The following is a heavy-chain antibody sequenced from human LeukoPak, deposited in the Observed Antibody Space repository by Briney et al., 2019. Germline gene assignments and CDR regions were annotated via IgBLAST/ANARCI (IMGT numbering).Heavy chain of an antibody. CDR2: IRYDGTNK. CDR3: ARGGWYYDSSGNDAFDI. V-gene: IGHV3-30*02. J-gene: IGHJ3*02. CDR1: GFTFRSYG. Sequence: GGSLRLSCAASGFTFRSYGMHWVRQAPGKGLEWVAFIRYDGTNKYYADSVKGRFTISRDNSKNTLYLQMNSLRAEDTAVYYCARGGWYYDSSGNDAFDIWGQGTMVTVSS. D-gene: IGHD3-22*01.